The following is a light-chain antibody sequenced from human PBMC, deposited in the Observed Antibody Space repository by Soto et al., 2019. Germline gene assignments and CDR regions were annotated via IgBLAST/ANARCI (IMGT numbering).Light chain of an antibody. CDR2: KAS. Sequence: DIQMTQSPSTLSASVGDRVTITCRASQSVSGWLAWYHQKPGEAPKLLISKASTLENGVPSRFRGSESGTVFTLPISSLQPGDSGTYYCQQYDSLSSFGQGTKLEI. CDR1: QSVSGW. CDR3: QQYDSLSS. V-gene: IGKV1-5*03. J-gene: IGKJ2*01.